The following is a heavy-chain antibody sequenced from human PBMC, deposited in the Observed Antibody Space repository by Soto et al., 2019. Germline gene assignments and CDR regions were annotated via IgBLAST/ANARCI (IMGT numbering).Heavy chain of an antibody. D-gene: IGHD1-7*01. CDR2: INHSGST. J-gene: IGHJ4*02. CDR1: GGSLSGYY. V-gene: IGHV4-34*01. CDR3: ERGPLYNWNYGYFDY. Sequence: EALSVTGADYGGSLSGYYWSWIRQPPGKGLEWIGEINHSGSTNYNPSLKSRVTISVDTSKNQFSLKLSSVTAADTAVYYCERGPLYNWNYGYFDYWGQGTVVTVSS.